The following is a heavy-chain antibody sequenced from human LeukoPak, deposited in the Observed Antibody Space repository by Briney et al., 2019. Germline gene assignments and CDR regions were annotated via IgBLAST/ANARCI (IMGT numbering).Heavy chain of an antibody. V-gene: IGHV4-59*01. J-gene: IGHJ4*02. CDR3: ARVEGSSWYRY. Sequence: SETLSLTCTVSGGSISSYYWSWIRQPPGKGLEWIGYIYYSGSTNYNPSLKSRVTISVDTSKNQFSLKLSSVTAADTAVYYCARVEGSSWYRYWGQGTLVTVS. D-gene: IGHD6-13*01. CDR1: GGSISSYY. CDR2: IYYSGST.